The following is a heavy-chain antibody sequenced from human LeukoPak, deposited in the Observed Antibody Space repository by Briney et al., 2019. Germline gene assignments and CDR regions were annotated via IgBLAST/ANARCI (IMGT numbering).Heavy chain of an antibody. D-gene: IGHD4/OR15-4a*01. V-gene: IGHV4-4*07. J-gene: IGHJ4*02. CDR1: GXXIXXXY. Sequence: PSETLSLTCSVSGXXIXXXYXXXXXXPXGXXLXXXXRIYIXGSTNYSPSLKSRVTMSVDTSKNQFSLNLISVTAADTAVYYCARALNPLTGTYYFDYWGQGTLVTVSS. CDR2: IYIXGST. CDR3: ARALNPLTGTYYFDY.